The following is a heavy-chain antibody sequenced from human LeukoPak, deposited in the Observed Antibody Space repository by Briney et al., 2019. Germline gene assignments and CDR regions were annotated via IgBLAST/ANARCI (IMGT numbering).Heavy chain of an antibody. CDR1: GITFDDYA. J-gene: IGHJ4*02. CDR3: AKGADSSGYYYFDL. D-gene: IGHD3-22*01. CDR2: ISWNSVSI. Sequence: GRSLRLSCAASGITFDDYAMHWVRQAPGKGLELDAGISWNSVSIGYADSVKGRFTISRDNAKNSLYLQMNSLRTEDMAFYHCAKGADSSGYYYFDLWGQGTLVTVSS. V-gene: IGHV3-9*03.